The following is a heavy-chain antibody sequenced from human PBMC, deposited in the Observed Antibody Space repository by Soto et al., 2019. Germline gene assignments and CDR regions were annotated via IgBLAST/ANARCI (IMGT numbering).Heavy chain of an antibody. J-gene: IGHJ5*02. CDR3: ARASSIVVVPAAMPDVGSRFDP. CDR1: RGSISSYY. V-gene: IGHV4-59*08. CDR2: IYYSGST. D-gene: IGHD2-2*01. Sequence: SETLSLTCTISRGSISSYYWSWIRQPPGQGLEWIGYIYYSGSTNYNPSLKSRVTISVDTSKNQFSLKLSSVTAADTAVYYCARASSIVVVPAAMPDVGSRFDPWGQGTLVTVS.